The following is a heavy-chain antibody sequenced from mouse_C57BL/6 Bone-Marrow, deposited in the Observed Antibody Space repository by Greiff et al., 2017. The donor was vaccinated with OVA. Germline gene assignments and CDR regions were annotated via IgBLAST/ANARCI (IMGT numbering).Heavy chain of an antibody. D-gene: IGHD1-1*01. J-gene: IGHJ1*03. V-gene: IGHV5-9-1*02. CDR2: ISSGGDYI. Sequence: EVMLVESGEGLVKPGGSLKLSCAASGFTFSSYAMSWVRQTPEKRLEWVAYISSGGDYIYYADTVKGRFTISRDNARNTLYLQVSSLKSEDTAMYYCTRDSTYGNSWYFDVWGTGTTVTVSS. CDR1: GFTFSSYA. CDR3: TRDSTYGNSWYFDV.